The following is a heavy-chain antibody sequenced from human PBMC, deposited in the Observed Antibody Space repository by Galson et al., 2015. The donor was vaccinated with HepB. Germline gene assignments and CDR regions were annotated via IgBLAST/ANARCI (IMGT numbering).Heavy chain of an antibody. D-gene: IGHD3-10*01. CDR3: ARDFRVLGYYYGMDV. CDR1: GYTFTGYY. J-gene: IGHJ6*02. CDR2: INPNSGGT. V-gene: IGHV1-2*04. Sequence: SVKVSCKASGYTFTGYYMHWVRQAPGQGLEWMGWINPNSGGTNYAQKFQGWVTMTRDTSISTAYMELSRLRSDDTAVYYCARDFRVLGYYYGMDVWGQGTTVTVSS.